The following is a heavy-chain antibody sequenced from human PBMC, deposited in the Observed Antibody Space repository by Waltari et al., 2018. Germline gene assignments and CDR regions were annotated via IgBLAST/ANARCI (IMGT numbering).Heavy chain of an antibody. Sequence: QVQLVQSGAEVKKPGASVKVSCKASGYTFTSYYMHWVRQAPGQGLEWMGIINPSGGSTSYAQKFRCRVTMTRDTSTSTVYMELSSLRSEDTAVYYCARDYGDYEYFQHWGQGTLVTVSS. V-gene: IGHV1-46*01. J-gene: IGHJ1*01. CDR2: INPSGGST. CDR1: GYTFTSYY. D-gene: IGHD4-17*01. CDR3: ARDYGDYEYFQH.